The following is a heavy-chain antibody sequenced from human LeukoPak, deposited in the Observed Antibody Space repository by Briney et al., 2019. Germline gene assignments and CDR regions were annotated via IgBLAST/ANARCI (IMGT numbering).Heavy chain of an antibody. V-gene: IGHV3-23*01. Sequence: GGSLRLSCAASGLPFATYAMSWVRRAPGKGLEWVSSISIGGETTFYADSVKGRFTISKDNSKNILYLQMNSLRAEDTAVYYCAEGFRFHDYWGQGVLVTVSS. D-gene: IGHD2-21*01. CDR3: AEGFRFHDY. CDR2: ISIGGETT. CDR1: GLPFATYA. J-gene: IGHJ4*02.